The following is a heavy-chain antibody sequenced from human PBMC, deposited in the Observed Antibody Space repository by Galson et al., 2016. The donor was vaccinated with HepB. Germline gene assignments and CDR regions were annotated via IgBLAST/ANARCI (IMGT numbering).Heavy chain of an antibody. Sequence: SLRLSCAGSGFRFSDYRMNWFRRAPGKGLEWISSLGGSGTWQHSSESLKGRFTISSDNGENTLFLQMNSLREEDTAVYFCVGDRDGQRHMVHGEYWSRGTLVTVSA. V-gene: IGHV3-21*01. CDR2: LGGSGTWQ. D-gene: IGHD3-10*01. J-gene: IGHJ4*02. CDR1: GFRFSDYR. CDR3: VGDRDGQRHMVHGEY.